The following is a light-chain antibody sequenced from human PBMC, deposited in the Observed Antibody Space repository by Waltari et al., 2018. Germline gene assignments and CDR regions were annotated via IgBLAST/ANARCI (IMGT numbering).Light chain of an antibody. Sequence: QSALTQPRSVSGSPGQSVTISCTGTSSDVGGYNYVSWYPQHPGKAPKLMIYDVSKRPSGVPDRFSGSKSGNTASLTISGLQAEDEADYYCCSYAGSYTFGNVVFGGGTKLTVL. CDR2: DVS. V-gene: IGLV2-11*01. CDR3: CSYAGSYTFGNVV. J-gene: IGLJ2*01. CDR1: SSDVGGYNY.